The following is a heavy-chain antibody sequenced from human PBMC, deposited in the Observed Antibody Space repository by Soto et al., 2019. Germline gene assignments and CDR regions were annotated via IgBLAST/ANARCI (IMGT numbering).Heavy chain of an antibody. V-gene: IGHV1-69*13. CDR1: VSTFSITA. D-gene: IGHD3-3*01. J-gene: IGHJ6*02. CDR3: ARDFWRGYYMGYYYYGMDV. Sequence: SVKLCCKASVSTFSITAISWVRQSPGQGLEWMGGIIPIFGTANYAQKFQGRVTITADESTSTAYMELSSLRSEDTAVYYCARDFWRGYYMGYYYYGMDVWG. CDR2: IIPIFGTA.